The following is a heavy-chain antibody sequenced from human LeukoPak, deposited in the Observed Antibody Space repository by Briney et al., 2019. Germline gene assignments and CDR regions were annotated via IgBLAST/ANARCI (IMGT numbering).Heavy chain of an antibody. V-gene: IGHV1-18*03. CDR3: ARDGLGGAGSGLDY. Sequence: ASVKLSCKASGYTFGSFGVTWVRQAPGQGREWMGWISAYNGNTHYAQSLQDRVSMTTDTSTSTAYMELRSLKSDDMAVYYCARDGLGGAGSGLDYWGQGTLITVSS. J-gene: IGHJ4*02. CDR2: ISAYNGNT. D-gene: IGHD3-16*01. CDR1: GYTFGSFG.